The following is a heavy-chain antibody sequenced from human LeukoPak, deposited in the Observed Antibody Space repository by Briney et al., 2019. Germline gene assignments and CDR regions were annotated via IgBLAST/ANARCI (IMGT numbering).Heavy chain of an antibody. CDR1: GGSISSYY. V-gene: IGHV4-59*08. CDR2: IYYSGST. J-gene: IGHJ4*02. Sequence: PSETLSLTCTVSGGSISSYYWSWIRQPPGKGLEWIGYIYYSGSTNYNPSLKSRVTISVDTSKNQFSLKLSSVTAADTAVYYCARLPRPEYYFDYWGQGTLVTVSS. CDR3: ARLPRPEYYFDY.